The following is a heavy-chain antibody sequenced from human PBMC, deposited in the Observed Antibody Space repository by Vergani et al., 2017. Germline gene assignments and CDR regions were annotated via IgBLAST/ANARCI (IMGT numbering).Heavy chain of an antibody. CDR2: ISWNSNSI. CDR1: GFTSAGYA. V-gene: IGHV3-9*02. D-gene: IGHD6-6*01. J-gene: IGHJ5*02. Sequence: EVQLEESGGGLVLPGRSLRLSCVASGFTSAGYAMHWVRQAPGKGLEWVSGISWNSNSIGYADSVKGRFTISRDKAKNSLYLQMNSLRAEDTALYYCAKDLGTSSGGVWFDPWGQETLVTVSS. CDR3: AKDLGTSSGGVWFDP.